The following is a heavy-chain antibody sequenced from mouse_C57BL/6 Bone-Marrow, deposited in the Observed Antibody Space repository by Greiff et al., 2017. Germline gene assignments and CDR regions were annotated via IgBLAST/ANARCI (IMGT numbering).Heavy chain of an antibody. CDR3: ARPSQATFAY. CDR2: ISSGGSYT. V-gene: IGHV5-6*01. J-gene: IGHJ3*01. Sequence: EVQRVESGGDLVKPGGSLKLSCAASGFTFSSYGMSWVRQTPDKRLEWVATISSGGSYTYYPDSVKGRVTISRDNAKNTLYLQMSSLKSEDTALYYCARPSQATFAYWGQGTLVTVSA. CDR1: GFTFSSYG. D-gene: IGHD3-2*02.